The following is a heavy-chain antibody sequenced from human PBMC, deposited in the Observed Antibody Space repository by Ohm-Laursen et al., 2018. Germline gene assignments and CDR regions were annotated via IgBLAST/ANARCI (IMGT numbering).Heavy chain of an antibody. CDR1: GFTFSDYY. CDR2: IKQDGSEK. J-gene: IGHJ4*02. Sequence: SLRLSCTASGFTFSDYYMSWVRQAPGKGLEWVANIKQDGSEKYYVDSVRGRFTISRDNAKNSLYLQMNSLRAEDTAVYYCARRGQWELLLYFDYWGQGTLVTVSS. D-gene: IGHD1-26*01. CDR3: ARRGQWELLLYFDY. V-gene: IGHV3-7*01.